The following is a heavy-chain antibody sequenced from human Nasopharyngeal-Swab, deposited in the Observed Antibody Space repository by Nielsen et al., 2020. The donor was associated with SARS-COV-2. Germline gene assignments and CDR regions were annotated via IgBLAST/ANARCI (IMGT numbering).Heavy chain of an antibody. V-gene: IGHV1-18*01. Sequence: ASVKVSCKASGYTFTSYGISWVRQAPGQGLEWMGWISAYNGNTIYAQKFQGRVTMTEDTSTDTAYMELSSLRSDDTAVYYCARSACEVCFGVLGIAAAGQLNDAFDIWGQGTVVTVSS. CDR1: GYTFTSYG. J-gene: IGHJ3*02. D-gene: IGHD6-13*01. CDR3: ARSACEVCFGVLGIAAAGQLNDAFDI. CDR2: ISAYNGNT.